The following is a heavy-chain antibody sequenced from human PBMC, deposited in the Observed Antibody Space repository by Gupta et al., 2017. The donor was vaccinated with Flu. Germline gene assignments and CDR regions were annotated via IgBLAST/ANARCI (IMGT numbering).Heavy chain of an antibody. J-gene: IGHJ4*02. D-gene: IGHD2-2*01. CDR1: GFTFSSYG. Sequence: QVQLVESGGGVVKPGRSLRLSCAASGFTFSSYGLHWVRQAPGKGLEWLAVISYDGSNKYYADSVKGRFTISRDNSKNTLYLQMNSLRAEDTAVYYCAKVPYCSSTSCYDGIDYWGQGTLVTVSS. CDR2: ISYDGSNK. CDR3: AKVPYCSSTSCYDGIDY. V-gene: IGHV3-30*18.